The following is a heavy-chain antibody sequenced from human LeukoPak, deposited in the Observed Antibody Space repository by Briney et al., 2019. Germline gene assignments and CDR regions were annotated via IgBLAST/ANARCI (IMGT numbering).Heavy chain of an antibody. J-gene: IGHJ5*02. D-gene: IGHD1-26*01. CDR2: LCSGGGT. CDR1: GLTVSSNY. V-gene: IGHV3-66*01. Sequence: GGSLRLSCVASGLTVSSNYMSWVRQAPGRGLEWVSVLCSGGGTDHADSVKGRFTISRDNSKNTLYLQMNSLRAEDTGVYYCARDLNNGSYHFFDPWGQGTLVTVSS. CDR3: ARDLNNGSYHFFDP.